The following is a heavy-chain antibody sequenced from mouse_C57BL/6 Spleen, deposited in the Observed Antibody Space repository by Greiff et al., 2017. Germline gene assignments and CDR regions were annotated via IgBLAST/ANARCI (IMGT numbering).Heavy chain of an antibody. Sequence: QVQLQESGPGLVAPSQSLSITCTVSGFSFTSYGVHWVRQPPGKGLEWLVVIWSDGSTTYNAALKSRLSISKDNSKSHFFLKMNSLHTDDAAMYCCTRHECNPCYCAMDYWGQGTSVTVSS. J-gene: IGHJ4*01. CDR2: IWSDGST. CDR1: GFSFTSYG. V-gene: IGHV2-6-1*01. CDR3: TRHECNPCYCAMDY. D-gene: IGHD2-1*01.